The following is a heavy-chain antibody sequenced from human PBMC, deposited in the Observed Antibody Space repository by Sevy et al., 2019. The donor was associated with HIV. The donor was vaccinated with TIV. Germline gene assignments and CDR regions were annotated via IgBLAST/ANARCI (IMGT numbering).Heavy chain of an antibody. CDR3: AKYRARGVVINLFDY. CDR2: ISGSGGST. V-gene: IGHV3-23*01. J-gene: IGHJ4*02. Sequence: GGSLRLSCAASGFTFSSYAMSWVHQAPGKGLEWVSAISGSGGSTYYADSVKGRFTISRDNSKNTLYLQMNSLRAEDTAVYYCAKYRARGVVINLFDYWGQGTLVTVSS. CDR1: GFTFSSYA. D-gene: IGHD3-3*01.